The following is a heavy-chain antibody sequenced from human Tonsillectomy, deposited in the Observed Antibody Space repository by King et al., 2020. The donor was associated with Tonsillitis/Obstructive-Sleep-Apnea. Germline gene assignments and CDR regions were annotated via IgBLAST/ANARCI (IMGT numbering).Heavy chain of an antibody. D-gene: IGHD6-6*01. V-gene: IGHV2-5*02. Sequence: TLKESAPTLVKPTETLTLTCTFSGVSLITSGVGVGWLRQPPGKVLEWLATIYWDDDKPYSPSLKNRLSITKDTSKNKVVLTMTNMDPVDTGTYYCANTWYDSPSSCYFDYWGQGTLVTVSS. J-gene: IGHJ4*02. CDR1: GVSLITSGVG. CDR3: ANTWYDSPSSCYFDY. CDR2: IYWDDDK.